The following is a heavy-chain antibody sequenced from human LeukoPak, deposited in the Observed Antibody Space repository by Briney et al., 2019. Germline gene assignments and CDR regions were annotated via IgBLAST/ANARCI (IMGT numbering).Heavy chain of an antibody. J-gene: IGHJ5*02. V-gene: IGHV4-4*07. Sequence: PSETLFLTCTVSGGSISRYYWSWIRQPAGKGLEWIGRIYSDGTITYNPSLQSRLTMSIDTSKNQFSLKLSFVTAADTAVYYCARDSGTTGEVKFDPWGQGTLVTVTS. CDR3: ARDSGTTGEVKFDP. CDR2: IYSDGTI. D-gene: IGHD4-17*01. CDR1: GGSISRYY.